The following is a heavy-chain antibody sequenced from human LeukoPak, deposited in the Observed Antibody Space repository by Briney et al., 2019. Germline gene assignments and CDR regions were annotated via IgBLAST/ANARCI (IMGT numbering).Heavy chain of an antibody. Sequence: GGSLKLSCAASGFTFSSYDMRWVRQAPGKGLEWVAIIWYDGSNKYYADSVKGRFTISRDNSKNTLYLQMNSLRAEDTAIYYCARDGDSNWYFDLWGRGTLVTVSS. CDR3: ARDGDSNWYFDL. J-gene: IGHJ2*01. D-gene: IGHD4-11*01. V-gene: IGHV3-33*01. CDR2: IWYDGSNK. CDR1: GFTFSSYD.